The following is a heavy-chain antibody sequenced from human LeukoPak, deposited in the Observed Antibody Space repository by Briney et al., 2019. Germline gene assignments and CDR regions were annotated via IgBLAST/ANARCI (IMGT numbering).Heavy chain of an antibody. D-gene: IGHD3-3*01. CDR2: ISYDGSNK. J-gene: IGHJ3*02. V-gene: IGHV3-30-3*01. CDR3: ARGRTNYDFWSGYFDI. Sequence: GGSLRLSCAASGFTFSSYAMHWVRQAPGKGLEWVAVISYDGSNKYYADSVKGRFTISRDNSKNTLYLQMNSLRAEDTAVYYCARGRTNYDFWSGYFDIWGQGTMVTVSS. CDR1: GFTFSSYA.